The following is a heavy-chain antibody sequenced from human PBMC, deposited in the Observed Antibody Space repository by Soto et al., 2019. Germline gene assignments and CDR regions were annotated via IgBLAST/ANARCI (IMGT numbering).Heavy chain of an antibody. CDR2: TYYRSKWYN. D-gene: IGHD6-6*01. Sequence: SQTLSLTCAISGDSVSSNSAAWNWIRQSPSRGLEWLGRTYYRSKWYNDYAVSVKSRITINPDTSKNQFSLQLNSVTPEDTAVYYCARYLSLDSSSSRDYFDYWGQGTLVTVSS. CDR3: ARYLSLDSSSSRDYFDY. V-gene: IGHV6-1*01. CDR1: GDSVSSNSAA. J-gene: IGHJ4*02.